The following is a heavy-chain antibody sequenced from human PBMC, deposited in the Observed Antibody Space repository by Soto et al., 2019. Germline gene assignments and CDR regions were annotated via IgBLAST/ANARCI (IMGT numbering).Heavy chain of an antibody. CDR1: GYDFARTW. J-gene: IGHJ4*02. CDR2: IYPGDSET. Sequence: GESLKISCKASGYDFARTWIGWVRQLPGKGLDWLGIIYPGDSETRYSPSFRGQVTFSVDMSISTAYLQWSSLKTSDIAIYYCARLVGAYDSYFDHWGQGTRVTVPS. D-gene: IGHD5-12*01. CDR3: ARLVGAYDSYFDH. V-gene: IGHV5-51*01.